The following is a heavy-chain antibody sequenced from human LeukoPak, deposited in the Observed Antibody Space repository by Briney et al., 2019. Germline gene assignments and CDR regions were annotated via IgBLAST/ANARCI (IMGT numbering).Heavy chain of an antibody. CDR3: ARDLTNYDFWSGYYSTHDY. J-gene: IGHJ4*02. V-gene: IGHV4-4*07. D-gene: IGHD3-3*01. CDR1: GGSISSYH. CDR2: IYTSGST. Sequence: SETLSLTCTVSGGSISSYHWSWIRQPAGKGLEWIGRIYTSGSTNYNPSLKSRVTMSVDTSKNQFSLKLSSVTAADTAVYYCARDLTNYDFWSGYYSTHDYWGQGTLVTVSS.